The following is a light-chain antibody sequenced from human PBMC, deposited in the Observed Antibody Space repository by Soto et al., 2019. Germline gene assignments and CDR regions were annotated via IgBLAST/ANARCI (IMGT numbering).Light chain of an antibody. J-gene: IGLJ1*01. CDR3: QSYDSSMSTFYV. Sequence: QSVLTQPASVSGAPGQRVTLSCTGSNSNIGAGYDVHWYQQLPGTAPKFFMSGNSNRPSGVPDRFSVSKSGTSASLAITGLQPEDEADYDCQSYDSSMSTFYVFGTGTKVTVL. V-gene: IGLV1-40*01. CDR1: NSNIGAGYD. CDR2: GNS.